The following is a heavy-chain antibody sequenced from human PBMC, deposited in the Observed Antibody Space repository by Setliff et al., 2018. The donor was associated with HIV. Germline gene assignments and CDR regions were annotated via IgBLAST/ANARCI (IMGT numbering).Heavy chain of an antibody. Sequence: GASVKVSCKASGYIFTSYYVHWVRQAPGQGLEWMGIINPSGAITSYAQKFQGRVTMTRDMSTSTVYMELSSLRSEDTAVYYCATEGAGGSYQRASALDVWGQGTMVTVSS. J-gene: IGHJ3*01. D-gene: IGHD1-26*01. CDR2: INPSGAIT. V-gene: IGHV1-46*01. CDR3: ATEGAGGSYQRASALDV. CDR1: GYIFTSYY.